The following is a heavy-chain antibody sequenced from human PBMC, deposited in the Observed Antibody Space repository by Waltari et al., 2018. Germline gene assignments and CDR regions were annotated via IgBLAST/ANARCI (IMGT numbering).Heavy chain of an antibody. V-gene: IGHV3-7*01. J-gene: IGHJ4*01. Sequence: EVQLVESGGGVVQPGGSLRLSWAASGFSFSYAGMCWVRQAPGKGLEWVASIKPDGIEKTYVDSVKGRFTISRDNDENSLYLQMNSLRAEDTGVYYCARHINYARDYWGHGTLVTVSS. D-gene: IGHD1-7*01. CDR3: ARHINYARDY. CDR1: GFSFSYAG. CDR2: IKPDGIEK.